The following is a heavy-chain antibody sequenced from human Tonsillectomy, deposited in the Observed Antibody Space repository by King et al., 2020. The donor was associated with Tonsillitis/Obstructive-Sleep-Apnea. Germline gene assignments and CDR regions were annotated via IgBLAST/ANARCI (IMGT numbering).Heavy chain of an antibody. V-gene: IGHV3-30*04. CDR1: GFTFSSYA. CDR2: ISYDGSNK. D-gene: IGHD3-16*01. J-gene: IGHJ4*02. CDR3: AETRGGSSSGTDY. Sequence: VQLVESGGGVVQPGRSLRLSCAASGFTFSSYAMHWVRQAPGKGLEWVAVISYDGSNKYYADSVKGRFTISRDNSKNTLYLQMNSLRAEDTAVYYCAETRGGSSSGTDYWGQGTLVTVSS.